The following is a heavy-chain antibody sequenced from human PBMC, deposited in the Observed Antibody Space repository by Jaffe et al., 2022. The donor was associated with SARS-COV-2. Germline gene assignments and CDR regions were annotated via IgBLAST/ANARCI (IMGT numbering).Heavy chain of an antibody. CDR3: ARDPYVRFLGRAFDI. Sequence: QVQLVESGGGVVQPGRSLRLSCAASGFTFSSYAMHWVRQAPGKGLEWVAVISYDGSNKYYADSVKGRFTISRDNSKNTLYLQMNSLRAEDTAVYYCARDPYVRFLGRAFDIWGQGTMVTVSS. CDR1: GFTFSSYA. V-gene: IGHV3-30-3*01. J-gene: IGHJ3*02. CDR2: ISYDGSNK. D-gene: IGHD3-3*01.